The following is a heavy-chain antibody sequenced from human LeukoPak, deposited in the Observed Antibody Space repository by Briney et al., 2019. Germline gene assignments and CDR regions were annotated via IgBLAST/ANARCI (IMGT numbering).Heavy chain of an antibody. CDR1: GFTFSSYG. Sequence: KSGGSLRLSCAASGFTFSSYGMNWVRQAPGKGLEWVSFISSSSSYIYYADSVKGRFTISRDDARNSVYLQMNSLRAEDTAVYYCARDKIVGATYFDSWGQGTLVTVSS. CDR3: ARDKIVGATYFDS. CDR2: ISSSSSYI. V-gene: IGHV3-21*01. D-gene: IGHD1-26*01. J-gene: IGHJ4*02.